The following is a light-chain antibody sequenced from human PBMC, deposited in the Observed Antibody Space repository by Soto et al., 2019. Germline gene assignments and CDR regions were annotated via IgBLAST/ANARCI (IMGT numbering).Light chain of an antibody. J-gene: IGKJ1*01. V-gene: IGKV3-20*01. CDR3: QQYPTWT. Sequence: EIVLTQSPGTLSLSPGERATLSCRASQSVSSSYLAWYQQKPGQAPRLLIYGASSRATGIPDRFSGSGSGTDFTLTISRLEPEDLAVYYCQQYPTWTFGQGTKVEIK. CDR1: QSVSSSY. CDR2: GAS.